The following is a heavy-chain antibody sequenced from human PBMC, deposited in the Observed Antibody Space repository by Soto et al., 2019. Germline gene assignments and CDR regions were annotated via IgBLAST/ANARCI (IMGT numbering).Heavy chain of an antibody. V-gene: IGHV3-49*03. D-gene: IGHD3-3*01. CDR2: IRSKAYGGTT. Sequence: GGSLRLSCTASGFTFGDYAMSWFRQAPGKGLEWVGFIRSKAYGGTTEYAASVKGRFTISRDDSKSIAYLQMNSLKTEDTAVYYCTRDPGALDLNYDFWSGYHSFDYWGQGTLVTVSS. J-gene: IGHJ4*02. CDR3: TRDPGALDLNYDFWSGYHSFDY. CDR1: GFTFGDYA.